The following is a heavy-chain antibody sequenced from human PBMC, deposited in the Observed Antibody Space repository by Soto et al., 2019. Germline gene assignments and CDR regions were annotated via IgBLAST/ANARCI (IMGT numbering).Heavy chain of an antibody. Sequence: PSETLSLTCAVSGGSISSGGYSWSWIRRPPGKGLEWIGYMYHSGSTYYNPSLKSRVTISIDRSKNQFSLKLSSVTAADTAVYYCARVPDYWSQGILVTSPQ. CDR1: GGSISSGGYS. J-gene: IGHJ4*02. V-gene: IGHV4-30-2*01. CDR3: ARVPDY. CDR2: MYHSGST. D-gene: IGHD2-2*01.